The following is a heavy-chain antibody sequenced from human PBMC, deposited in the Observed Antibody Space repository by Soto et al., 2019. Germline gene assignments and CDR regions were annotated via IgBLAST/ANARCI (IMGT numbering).Heavy chain of an antibody. CDR1: GFTFSSYW. Sequence: SLRLSCAASGFTFSSYWMHWVRQAPGKGLVWVSRINSDGSSTSYADSVKGRFTISRDNAKNTLYLQMNSLRAEDTAVYYCARGGYCSSTSCYRSWFDPWGQGTLVTVSS. CDR2: INSDGSST. V-gene: IGHV3-74*01. D-gene: IGHD2-2*02. CDR3: ARGGYCSSTSCYRSWFDP. J-gene: IGHJ5*02.